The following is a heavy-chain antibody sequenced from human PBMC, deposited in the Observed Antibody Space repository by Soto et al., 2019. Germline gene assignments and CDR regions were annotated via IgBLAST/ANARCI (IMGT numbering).Heavy chain of an antibody. CDR2: IYYGGSA. CDR1: GGSISSSTYY. V-gene: IGHV4-39*01. J-gene: IGHJ4*02. Sequence: TSETLSLTCTVSGGSISSSTYYWGWIRQPPGKGLEWIVSIYYGGSAYYNPSLQSRVTMSVDTSKSQFSLKLNSVTAADTAVYYCARREYSSGWSDYFDYWGLGTLVTVSS. D-gene: IGHD6-19*01. CDR3: ARREYSSGWSDYFDY.